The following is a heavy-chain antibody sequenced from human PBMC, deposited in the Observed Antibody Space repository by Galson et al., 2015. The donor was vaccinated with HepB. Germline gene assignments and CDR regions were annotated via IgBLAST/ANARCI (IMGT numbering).Heavy chain of an antibody. CDR2: ISSSSSYI. Sequence: SLRLSCAASGFTFSSYSMNWVRQAPGKGLEWVSSISSSSSYIYYADSVKGRFTISRDNAKSSLYLQMNSLRAEDTAVYYCARDRRPHMTDGMDVWGQGTTVTASS. CDR3: ARDRRPHMTDGMDV. D-gene: IGHD2-21*01. V-gene: IGHV3-21*01. J-gene: IGHJ6*02. CDR1: GFTFSSYS.